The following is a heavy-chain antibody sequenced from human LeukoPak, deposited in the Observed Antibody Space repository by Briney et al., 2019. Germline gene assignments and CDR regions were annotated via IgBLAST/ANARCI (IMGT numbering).Heavy chain of an antibody. Sequence: ASVRVSCKASGYTFTSYAMNWVRQAPGQGLEWMGWINTNTGNPMYAQGFTGRFVFSLDTSVNTAYLQISSLKAEDTAVYYCARDGANTFGGVIVTQNFDYWGQGTLVTVSS. CDR2: INTNTGNP. D-gene: IGHD3-16*02. CDR1: GYTFTSYA. V-gene: IGHV7-4-1*02. J-gene: IGHJ4*02. CDR3: ARDGANTFGGVIVTQNFDY.